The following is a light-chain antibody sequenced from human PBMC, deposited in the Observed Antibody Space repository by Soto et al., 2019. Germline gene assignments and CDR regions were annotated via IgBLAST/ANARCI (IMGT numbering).Light chain of an antibody. Sequence: EIVMTQSPATLSVSPGERATLSCRASQSVSSTYLAWYQQKPGQTPRLLIYEASTRATGAPDRFSGSGSATDFTLTISRLEPEDFAVYYCQQYGSSPITFGQGTRLEIK. CDR2: EAS. CDR3: QQYGSSPIT. V-gene: IGKV3-20*01. CDR1: QSVSSTY. J-gene: IGKJ5*01.